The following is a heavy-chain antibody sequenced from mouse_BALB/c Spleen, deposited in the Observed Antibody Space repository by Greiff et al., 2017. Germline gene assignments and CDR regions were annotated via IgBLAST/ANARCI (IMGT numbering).Heavy chain of an antibody. V-gene: IGHV3-2*02. J-gene: IGHJ3*01. D-gene: IGHD2-4*01. CDR1: GYSITSDYA. CDR2: ISYSGST. CDR3: ARERDYDYDGSWFAY. Sequence: EVKLMESGPGLVKPSQSLSLTCTVTGYSITSDYAWNWIRQFPGNKLEWMGYISYSGSTSYNPSLKSRISITRDTSKNQCFLQLNSVTTEDTATYYCARERDYDYDGSWFAYWGQGTLVTVSA.